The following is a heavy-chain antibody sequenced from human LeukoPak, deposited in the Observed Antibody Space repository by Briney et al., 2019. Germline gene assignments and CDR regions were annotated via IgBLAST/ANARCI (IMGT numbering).Heavy chain of an antibody. V-gene: IGHV4-30-4*01. Sequence: SQTLSLTCTVSGDSISSDDYYWSWIRQPPGKGLEWIGNIHYSGSTYYNPSLKSRVTTSIDTSKNQFSLKLSSVTAADTAVYYCARDCLDDSSGYYFWYFDLWGRGTLVTVSS. D-gene: IGHD3-22*01. CDR2: IHYSGST. CDR1: GDSISSDDYY. J-gene: IGHJ2*01. CDR3: ARDCLDDSSGYYFWYFDL.